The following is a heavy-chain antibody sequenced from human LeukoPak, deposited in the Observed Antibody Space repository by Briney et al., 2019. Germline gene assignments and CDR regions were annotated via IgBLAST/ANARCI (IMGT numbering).Heavy chain of an antibody. V-gene: IGHV3-9*01. CDR1: GFTFDDYA. J-gene: IGHJ6*02. Sequence: GGSLRLSCAASGFTFDDYAMHWVRQAPGKGLEWVSGISWNSGSTGYADSVKGRFTISRDNAKNSLYLQMNSLRAEDTALYYCAKDISYYYYYGMDVWGQGTTVTVSS. CDR2: ISWNSGST. CDR3: AKDISYYYYYGMDV.